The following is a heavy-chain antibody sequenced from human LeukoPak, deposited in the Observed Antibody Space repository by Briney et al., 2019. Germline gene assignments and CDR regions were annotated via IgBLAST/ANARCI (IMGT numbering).Heavy chain of an antibody. D-gene: IGHD4-17*01. V-gene: IGHV4-39*01. Sequence: KPSETLSLTCTVSGGSISSVDYYWGWIRQPPGKGLEWIGSIYHSGNTYYNPSLKSRVTISVDTSKNQYSLQLSSVTAADTAVYYCASPLTIYGDYGYWGQGTLVTVSS. CDR2: IYHSGNT. J-gene: IGHJ4*02. CDR1: GGSISSVDYY. CDR3: ASPLTIYGDYGY.